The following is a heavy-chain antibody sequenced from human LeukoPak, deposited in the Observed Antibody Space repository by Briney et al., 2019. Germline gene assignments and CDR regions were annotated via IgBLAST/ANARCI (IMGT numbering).Heavy chain of an antibody. CDR1: GFTFNNAW. V-gene: IGHV3-15*01. J-gene: IGHJ5*02. CDR2: IKSENVGGTT. CDR3: TSHAAFDP. Sequence: GGSLRLSCAASGFTFNNAWMNWVRQAPGKGLEWVGRIKSENVGGTTDYAAPVKGRFTISRDDSKNTVYLQMNSLKIEDTAVYYCTSHAAFDPWGQGTLVTVSS.